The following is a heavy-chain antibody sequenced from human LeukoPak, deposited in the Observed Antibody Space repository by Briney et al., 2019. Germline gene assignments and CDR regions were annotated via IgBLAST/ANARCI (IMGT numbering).Heavy chain of an antibody. CDR2: ISGIGGST. Sequence: GGSLTLSCVATGCTFVDYGMSWVGPAPGRGLEWVSAISGIGGSTYYADSVKGRFTISRDNSKNTLYLQMNSLRDEDTAVYYCAKDWVLLWFGELLSPDAFDIWGQGTMVSVSS. V-gene: IGHV3-23*01. CDR1: GCTFVDYG. J-gene: IGHJ3*02. D-gene: IGHD3-10*01. CDR3: AKDWVLLWFGELLSPDAFDI.